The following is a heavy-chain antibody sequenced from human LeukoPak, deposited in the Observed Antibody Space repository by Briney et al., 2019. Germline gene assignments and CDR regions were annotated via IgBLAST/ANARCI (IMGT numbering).Heavy chain of an antibody. CDR1: GFTFSSAW. Sequence: GGSLRLSCAASGFTFSSAWMTWVRQAPGKGLEWVGRIKSKTDGGTAEHAAPEKGRFTISRDDSQNTLYMQMNSLRPEDTAVYYCTTAPDSMDCWGQGTLVTVSS. J-gene: IGHJ4*02. CDR2: IKSKTDGGTA. D-gene: IGHD3-3*01. V-gene: IGHV3-15*01. CDR3: TTAPDSMDC.